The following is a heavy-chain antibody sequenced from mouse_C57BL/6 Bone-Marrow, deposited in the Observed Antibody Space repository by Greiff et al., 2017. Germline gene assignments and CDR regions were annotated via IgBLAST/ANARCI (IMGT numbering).Heavy chain of an antibody. CDR1: GFNIKDDY. CDR3: TTYYWYFDV. Sequence: EVQLQQSGAELVRPGASVKLSCTASGFNIKDDYMHWVKQRPEQGLEWIGWIDPENGDTAYASKFQGKATITADTSSNTAYLQLSSLTSEDTAVYYCTTYYWYFDVWGKGTTVTVSS. J-gene: IGHJ1*03. CDR2: IDPENGDT. V-gene: IGHV14-4*01.